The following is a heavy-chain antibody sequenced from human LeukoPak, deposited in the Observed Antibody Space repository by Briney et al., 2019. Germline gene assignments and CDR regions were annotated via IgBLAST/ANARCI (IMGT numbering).Heavy chain of an antibody. CDR1: GYTFTGYY. CDR2: INPNSGGT. J-gene: IGHJ4*02. CDR3: ARERSGIVVVTAPFDY. Sequence: ALVKVSCKASGYTFTGYYMHWVRQAPGQGLEWMGRINPNSGGTNYAQKFQGRVIMTRDTSISTAYMELSRLRSDDTAVYYCARERSGIVVVTAPFDYWGQGTLVTVSS. D-gene: IGHD2-21*02. V-gene: IGHV1-2*06.